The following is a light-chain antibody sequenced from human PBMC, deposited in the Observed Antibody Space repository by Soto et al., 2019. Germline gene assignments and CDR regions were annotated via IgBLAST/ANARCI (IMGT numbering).Light chain of an antibody. CDR3: SSYTSSSTLV. Sequence: QSALTQPASVSGSPGQSITISCTGTSGDVGGYNYVSWYQHHPGKVPKVMIYDVNNRPSGVSDRFSASKSGNTASLTISGLQAEDEAYYYCSSYTSSSTLVFGTGTKVTVL. J-gene: IGLJ1*01. CDR1: SGDVGGYNY. V-gene: IGLV2-14*03. CDR2: DVN.